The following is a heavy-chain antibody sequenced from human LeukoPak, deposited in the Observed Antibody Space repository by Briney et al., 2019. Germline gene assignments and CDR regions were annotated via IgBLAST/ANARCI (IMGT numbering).Heavy chain of an antibody. Sequence: SETLSLTCTVSGGSISSSSYYWGWIRQPPGKGLEWIGSIYYSGSTYYNPSLKSRVTISVDTSKNQFSLKLSSVTAADTAVYYCARVSSSSSSFDYWGQGILVTVSS. CDR2: IYYSGST. V-gene: IGHV4-39*07. CDR1: GGSISSSSYY. J-gene: IGHJ4*02. D-gene: IGHD6-6*01. CDR3: ARVSSSSSSFDY.